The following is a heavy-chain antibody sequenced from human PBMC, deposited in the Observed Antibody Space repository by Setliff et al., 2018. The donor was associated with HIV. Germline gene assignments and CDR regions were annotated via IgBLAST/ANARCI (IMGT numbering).Heavy chain of an antibody. D-gene: IGHD1-26*01. CDR1: GFAFDNYC. V-gene: IGHV3-23*01. CDR3: AKPLTQWGVSPYHYAVDV. Sequence: PGGSLRLSCAASGFAFDNYCMTWVRQAPGKGLERVSAIGGSTGSTYYADSVKGRFTISTDNSKNTLYLQMNSLRAEDTAVYYCAKPLTQWGVSPYHYAVDVWGQGTTVTVSS. CDR2: IGGSTGST. J-gene: IGHJ6*02.